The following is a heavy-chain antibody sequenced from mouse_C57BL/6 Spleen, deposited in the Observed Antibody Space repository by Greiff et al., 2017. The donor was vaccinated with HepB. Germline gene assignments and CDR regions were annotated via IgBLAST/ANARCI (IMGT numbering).Heavy chain of an antibody. Sequence: QVQLQQSGPGLVQPSQSLSITCTVSGFSLTSYGVHWVRQSPGKGLEWLGVIWRGGSTDYNAAFMSRLSITKDNSKSQVFFKMNSLQADDTAIYYCAKNENGTGKGFAYWGQGTLVTVSA. CDR2: IWRGGST. D-gene: IGHD4-1*01. CDR1: GFSLTSYG. J-gene: IGHJ3*01. CDR3: AKNENGTGKGFAY. V-gene: IGHV2-5*01.